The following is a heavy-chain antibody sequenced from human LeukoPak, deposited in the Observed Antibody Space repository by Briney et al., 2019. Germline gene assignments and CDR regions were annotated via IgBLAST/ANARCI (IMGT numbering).Heavy chain of an antibody. CDR1: GGSISSGDYY. CDR2: IYYSGST. Sequence: SQTLSLTCTVSGGSISSGDYYWSWIRQPPGKGLEWIGYIYYSGSTYYNPSLKSRVTISVDTSKNQFSLKLSSVTAADTAVYYCAREQRSELGTNSFDYWGQGTLVTVPS. V-gene: IGHV4-30-4*01. J-gene: IGHJ4*02. D-gene: IGHD7-27*01. CDR3: AREQRSELGTNSFDY.